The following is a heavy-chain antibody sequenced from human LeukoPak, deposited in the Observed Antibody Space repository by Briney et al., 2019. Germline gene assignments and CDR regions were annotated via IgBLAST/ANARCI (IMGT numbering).Heavy chain of an antibody. J-gene: IGHJ4*02. D-gene: IGHD3-10*01. Sequence: GGSLRLSCAASGFIFSRYAMTWVRQAPGKGLEWVSIISGSGDITYYAGSVKGRFTISRDNSKNTLYLQMNSLRAEDTAVYYCAKFAGSYDSHDYWGQGTLVTVSS. V-gene: IGHV3-23*01. CDR3: AKFAGSYDSHDY. CDR2: ISGSGDIT. CDR1: GFIFSRYA.